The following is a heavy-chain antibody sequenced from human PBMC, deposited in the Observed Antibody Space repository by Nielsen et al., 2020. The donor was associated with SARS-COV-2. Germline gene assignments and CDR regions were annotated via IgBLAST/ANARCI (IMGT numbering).Heavy chain of an antibody. CDR2: VHDSGTT. D-gene: IGHD4-17*01. J-gene: IGHJ3*02. Sequence: GSLRLSCTVSGGSIRNYYWSWIRQPPGKGLEWIGYVHDSGTTNYNPSLKSRVTISLGTSKNQFFLKLNSVTAADRAVYFCARDYYGDYLDGFDIWGQGTMVTVSS. CDR1: GGSIRNYY. V-gene: IGHV4-59*01. CDR3: ARDYYGDYLDGFDI.